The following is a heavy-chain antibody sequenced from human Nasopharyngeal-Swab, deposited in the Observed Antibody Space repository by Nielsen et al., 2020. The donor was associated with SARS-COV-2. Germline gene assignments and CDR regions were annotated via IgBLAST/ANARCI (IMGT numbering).Heavy chain of an antibody. Sequence: GESLKISCASSGFTFGNFWLLWFRQAPGKGLVSVSRITSDGSDRAYADSVKGRFTISRDNAKNTLYLQMNSLRAEDTAVYYCARDYYGSIDYWGQGTLITVSS. J-gene: IGHJ4*02. CDR3: ARDYYGSIDY. CDR2: ITSDGSDR. D-gene: IGHD3-10*01. CDR1: GFTFGNFW. V-gene: IGHV3-74*01.